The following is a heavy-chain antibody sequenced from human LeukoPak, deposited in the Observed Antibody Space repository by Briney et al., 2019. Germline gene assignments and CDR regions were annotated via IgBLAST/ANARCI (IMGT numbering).Heavy chain of an antibody. V-gene: IGHV4-34*01. J-gene: IGHJ6*03. D-gene: IGHD6-13*01. CDR1: GSFSDHS. CDR3: ARHGGPYTWYPYYYYYMDV. Sequence: SETLSLTCAVYGSFSDHSRSWVRQPPGKGLEWIGEIDEKRRTSYSPSLTSRVTMSVDTSKNQFSLKLSSVTAADTAVYFCARHGGPYTWYPYYYYYMDVWGKGTSVTVSS. CDR2: IDEKRRT.